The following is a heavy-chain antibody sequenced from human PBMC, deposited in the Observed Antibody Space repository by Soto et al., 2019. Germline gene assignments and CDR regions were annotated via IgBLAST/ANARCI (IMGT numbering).Heavy chain of an antibody. J-gene: IGHJ4*02. V-gene: IGHV1-18*01. CDR3: AKVLSGTYFDDSDY. CDR2: ISAHNGNT. CDR1: GYTFNKHA. D-gene: IGHD1-26*01. Sequence: QVQLVQSGAEVKKPGASVMLSCKASGYTFNKHAIMWVRQARGQGLEWMGWISAHNGNTNSAPKFQGRLTMTTDTSTSTAYMELTSLRSDDTAVYYCAKVLSGTYFDDSDYWGQGTLVTVSS.